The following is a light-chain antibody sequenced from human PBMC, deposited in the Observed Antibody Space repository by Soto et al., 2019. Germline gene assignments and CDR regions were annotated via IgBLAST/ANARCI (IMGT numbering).Light chain of an antibody. CDR1: SSDIGHYNY. Sequence: QSVLTQPASVSGSPGQSITISCTGTSSDIGHYNYVSWYQQHPGKAPKLLIYDVSNRPSGVSNRFSASKSGNTASLTISGLQAEDEADYYCSSYTSSATLYVFGAGTKLTVL. CDR3: SSYTSSATLYV. J-gene: IGLJ1*01. V-gene: IGLV2-14*01. CDR2: DVS.